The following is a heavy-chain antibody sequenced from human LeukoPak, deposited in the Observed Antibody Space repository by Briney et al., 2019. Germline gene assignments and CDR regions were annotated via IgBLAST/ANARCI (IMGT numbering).Heavy chain of an antibody. V-gene: IGHV1-8*01. Sequence: ASVKVSCKASGYTFTSYDINWVRQATGQGLEWMGWMNPNSGNTGYAQKFQGRVTTTRNTSISTAYMELSSLRAEDTAVYCCARFTGGDSSGYYDYWGQGTLVTVSS. CDR3: ARFTGGDSSGYYDY. CDR1: GYTFTSYD. J-gene: IGHJ4*02. CDR2: MNPNSGNT. D-gene: IGHD3-22*01.